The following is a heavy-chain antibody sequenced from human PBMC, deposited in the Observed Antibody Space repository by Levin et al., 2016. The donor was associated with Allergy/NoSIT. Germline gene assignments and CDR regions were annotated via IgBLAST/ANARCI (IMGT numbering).Heavy chain of an antibody. CDR2: IYYSGYV. CDR3: ARSHMGYFDL. D-gene: IGHD2-21*01. J-gene: IGHJ2*01. V-gene: IGHV4-28*02. Sequence: WIRQPPGKGLEWIGYIYYSGYVYYNPSLNSRVTMSVDTSKNQFSLKLTSVTAVDTAVYYCARSHMGYFDLWGRGTLVTVSS.